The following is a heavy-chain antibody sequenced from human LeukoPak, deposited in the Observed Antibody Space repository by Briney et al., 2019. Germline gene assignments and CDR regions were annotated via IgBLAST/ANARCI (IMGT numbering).Heavy chain of an antibody. CDR1: GYSFTSYW. D-gene: IGHD1-26*01. Sequence: GESLKISCKGSGYSFTSYWIGWVRQLAGKGLEWMGIIYPGDSDTRYSPSFQGQVTISADKSISTAYLQWSSLKASDTAMYYCARHRGKVGATSDAFDIWGQGTMVTVSS. CDR2: IYPGDSDT. J-gene: IGHJ3*02. CDR3: ARHRGKVGATSDAFDI. V-gene: IGHV5-51*01.